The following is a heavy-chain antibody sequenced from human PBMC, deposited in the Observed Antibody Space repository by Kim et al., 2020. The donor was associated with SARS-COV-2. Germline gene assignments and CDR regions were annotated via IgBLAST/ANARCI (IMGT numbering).Heavy chain of an antibody. Sequence: GGSLRLSCAASGFTVSSNYMSWVRQAPGKGLERVSVIYRGGSTYYADSVKGRFTISRNNSKNTLYLQLNSLRAEDTAVYYCASDRVYYYGSGSNYYYGMDIWSQGTTVTVSS. CDR3: ASDRVYYYGSGSNYYYGMDI. CDR1: GFTVSSNY. V-gene: IGHV3-53*01. D-gene: IGHD3-10*01. J-gene: IGHJ6*02. CDR2: IYRGGST.